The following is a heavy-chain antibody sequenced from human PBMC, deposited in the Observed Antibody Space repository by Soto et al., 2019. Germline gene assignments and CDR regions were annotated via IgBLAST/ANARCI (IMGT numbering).Heavy chain of an antibody. Sequence: GGSLRLSCAASGFTVSDYYMSWIRQAPGKGLEWVSYISSSSSYTNYADSVKGRFTISRDNAKNSLYLQMNSLRAEDTAVYYCARSITMTLDYWGQGTLVTVSS. CDR2: ISSSSSYT. D-gene: IGHD3-22*01. CDR3: ARSITMTLDY. J-gene: IGHJ4*02. V-gene: IGHV3-11*06. CDR1: GFTVSDYY.